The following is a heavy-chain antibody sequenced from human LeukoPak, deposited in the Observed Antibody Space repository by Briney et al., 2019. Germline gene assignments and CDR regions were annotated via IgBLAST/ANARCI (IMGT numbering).Heavy chain of an antibody. Sequence: GRSLRLSCAASGFTFSSYGMHWVRQAPGKGLEWVAVISYDGSNKYYADSVKGRFTISRDNSKNTLYLQMNSLRAEDTAVYYCAKDGGYSSSWYEGHFDYWGQGTLVTVSS. V-gene: IGHV3-30*18. J-gene: IGHJ4*02. CDR2: ISYDGSNK. D-gene: IGHD6-13*01. CDR1: GFTFSSYG. CDR3: AKDGGYSSSWYEGHFDY.